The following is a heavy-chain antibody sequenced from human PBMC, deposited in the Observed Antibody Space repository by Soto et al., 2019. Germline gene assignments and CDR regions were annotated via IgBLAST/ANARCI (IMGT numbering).Heavy chain of an antibody. CDR3: AGGITVAGPSRDGFDI. J-gene: IGHJ3*02. D-gene: IGHD6-19*01. Sequence: QLQLQESGPGLVKPSGTLSLTCAVSSGSISSSNWWSWVRQPPGKGLEWIGEIYHSGSTNKNPSHKRRVTISIDKSTNQFSLNLSSVTAADTAVYYCAGGITVAGPSRDGFDIWGQGTMVTVSS. CDR1: SGSISSSNW. CDR2: IYHSGST. V-gene: IGHV4-4*02.